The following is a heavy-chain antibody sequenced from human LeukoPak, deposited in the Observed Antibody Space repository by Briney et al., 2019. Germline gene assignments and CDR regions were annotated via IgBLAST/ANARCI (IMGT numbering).Heavy chain of an antibody. CDR3: AKHPRCSGGSCYSGFDY. Sequence: GGSLRLSCAASGFTVSSNYMSWVRQAPGKGLEWVSVIYSGGSTYYADSVKGRFTISRDNSKNTLYLQMNSLRAEDTAVYYCAKHPRCSGGSCYSGFDYWGQGTLVTVSS. J-gene: IGHJ4*02. CDR1: GFTVSSNY. CDR2: IYSGGST. D-gene: IGHD2-15*01. V-gene: IGHV3-53*01.